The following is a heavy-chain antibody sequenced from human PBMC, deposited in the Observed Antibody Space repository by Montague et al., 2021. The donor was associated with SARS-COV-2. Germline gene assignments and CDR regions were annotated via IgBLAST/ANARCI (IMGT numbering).Heavy chain of an antibody. CDR2: MYTSGST. CDR3: GRYIGYYGMDV. CDR1: GGSISSGSYY. V-gene: IGHV4-61*02. J-gene: IGHJ6*02. Sequence: TLSLTCTVSGGSISSGSYYWSWIRQPAGKGLEWIGRMYTSGSTNYNPSFKSRVTISVGTSKNQFTLKLSSVTAADTAVYYCGRYIGYYGMDVWGQGTTVTVSS. D-gene: IGHD5-12*01.